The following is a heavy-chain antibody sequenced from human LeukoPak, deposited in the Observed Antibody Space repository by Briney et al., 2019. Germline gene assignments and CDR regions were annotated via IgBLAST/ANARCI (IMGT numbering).Heavy chain of an antibody. V-gene: IGHV4-39*01. Sequence: PSETLSLTCTVSGGSISVHYWSWIRQPPGKGLEWIGNIYYSGSTHYNPSLKSRVTISVDTSKNQFSLKLRSVTAADTAVYYCARLDSSGPGDYWGQGTLVTVSS. CDR2: IYYSGST. CDR1: GGSISVHY. CDR3: ARLDSSGPGDY. J-gene: IGHJ4*02. D-gene: IGHD3-22*01.